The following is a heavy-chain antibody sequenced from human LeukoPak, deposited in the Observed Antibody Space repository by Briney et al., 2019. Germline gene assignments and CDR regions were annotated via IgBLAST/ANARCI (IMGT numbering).Heavy chain of an antibody. D-gene: IGHD5-18*01. CDR2: IYYSGST. CDR1: GGSISSSSYY. CDR3: ARVIRSVDTAMVMRPGRIGIFDY. J-gene: IGHJ4*02. V-gene: IGHV4-39*07. Sequence: SETLSLTCTVSGGSISSSSYYWGWIRQPPGKGLEWIGSIYYSGSTYYNPSLKSRVTISVDTSKNQFSLKLSSVTAADTAVYYCARVIRSVDTAMVMRPGRIGIFDYWGQGTLVTVSS.